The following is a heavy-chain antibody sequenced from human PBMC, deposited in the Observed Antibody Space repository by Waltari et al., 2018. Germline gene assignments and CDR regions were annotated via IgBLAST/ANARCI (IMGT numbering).Heavy chain of an antibody. V-gene: IGHV4-39*02. CDR3: ARRPMGAAFDY. CDR1: GDSMTNSNYF. D-gene: IGHD3-16*01. Sequence: QLQMHESGPGLVKSSETLSLTCTVSGDSMTNSNYFWAWIRQPPGKGLEWIGDIYYRGTSFYNPSRMSRLTISAATSKNHFSLSLTSVTVADTAIYYCARRPMGAAFDYWGQGVLVTISS. J-gene: IGHJ4*02. CDR2: IYYRGTS.